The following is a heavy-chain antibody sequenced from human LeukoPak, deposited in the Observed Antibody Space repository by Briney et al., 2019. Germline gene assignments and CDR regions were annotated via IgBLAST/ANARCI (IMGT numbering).Heavy chain of an antibody. D-gene: IGHD5-18*01. CDR1: GFTFSSYG. Sequence: PGRSLRLSCAASGFTFSSYGMHWVRQAPGKGLEWVAVIWYDGSNKYYADSVNGRFTISRDNSKNTLYLQMNSLRAEDTAVYYCARDGDTAMALYYFDYWGQGTLVTVSS. V-gene: IGHV3-33*01. CDR3: ARDGDTAMALYYFDY. J-gene: IGHJ4*02. CDR2: IWYDGSNK.